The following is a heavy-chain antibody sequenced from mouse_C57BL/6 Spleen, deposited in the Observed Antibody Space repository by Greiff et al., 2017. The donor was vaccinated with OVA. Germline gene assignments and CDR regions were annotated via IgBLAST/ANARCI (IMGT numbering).Heavy chain of an antibody. V-gene: IGHV1-42*01. CDR2: INPSTGGT. J-gene: IGHJ1*03. D-gene: IGHD1-1*01. Sequence: VQLQQSGPELVKPGASVKISCTASGYSFTGYYMNWVKQSPEKSLEWIGEINPSTGGTTYNQKFKAKATLTVDKSSSTAYMQLKSLTSEDSAVYYCAISYYGSSYGYFDVWGTGTTVTVSS. CDR3: AISYYGSSYGYFDV. CDR1: GYSFTGYY.